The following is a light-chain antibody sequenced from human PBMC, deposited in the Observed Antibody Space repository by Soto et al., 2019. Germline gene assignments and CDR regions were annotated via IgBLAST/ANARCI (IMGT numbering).Light chain of an antibody. Sequence: QSVLTQPPSASGSPGQSVTISCTGTSRDVGGYNYVSWYQQHPGKAPKLMIYEVSKRPSGVPDRFSGSKSGNTASLTVSGLQAEDEADYYCSSYTRSNTLLFGGGTKLTVL. CDR1: SRDVGGYNY. CDR3: SSYTRSNTLL. V-gene: IGLV2-8*01. CDR2: EVS. J-gene: IGLJ3*02.